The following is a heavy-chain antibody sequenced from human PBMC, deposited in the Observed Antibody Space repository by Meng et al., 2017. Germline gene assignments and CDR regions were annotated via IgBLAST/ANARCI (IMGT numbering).Heavy chain of an antibody. D-gene: IGHD3-22*01. V-gene: IGHV1-2*02. CDR3: ARDWDSSGYYY. Sequence: ASVKVSCKASGYTFTGYYMHWVRQAPGQGLEWMGWINPNSGGTNYGQKFQGRVTMTRDTSISTAYMELSRLRSDDTAVYYCARDWDSSGYYYWGQGTLVTVSS. CDR2: INPNSGGT. J-gene: IGHJ4*02. CDR1: GYTFTGYY.